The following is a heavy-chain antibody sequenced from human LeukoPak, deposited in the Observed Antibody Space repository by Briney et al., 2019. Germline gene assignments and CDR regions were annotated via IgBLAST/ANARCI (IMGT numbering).Heavy chain of an antibody. J-gene: IGHJ4*02. V-gene: IGHV3-30*02. CDR3: AREFGIRSADYYDSSGY. CDR2: IRYDGSNK. Sequence: PGGSLRLSCAASGFTFSSYGMHWVRQAPGKGLEWVAFIRYDGSNKYYADSVKGRFTISRDNSKNTLYLQMNSLRAEDTAVYYCAREFGIRSADYYDSSGYWGQGTLVTVSS. CDR1: GFTFSSYG. D-gene: IGHD3-22*01.